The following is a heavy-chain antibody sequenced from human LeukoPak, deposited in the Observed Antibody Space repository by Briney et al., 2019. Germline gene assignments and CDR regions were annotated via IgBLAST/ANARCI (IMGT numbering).Heavy chain of an antibody. CDR2: ISSSSSLI. V-gene: IGHV3-48*04. D-gene: IGHD3-22*01. CDR1: GFTFSNYG. CDR3: ARDYYDSSGRDSYAFDI. J-gene: IGHJ3*02. Sequence: GGSLRLSCAASGFTFSNYGMNWVRQAPGKGLEWISYISSSSSLIYYADSVKGRFTISRDNAKNSLYLQMNSLRAEDTAVYFCARDYYDSSGRDSYAFDIWGPGTVVTVSS.